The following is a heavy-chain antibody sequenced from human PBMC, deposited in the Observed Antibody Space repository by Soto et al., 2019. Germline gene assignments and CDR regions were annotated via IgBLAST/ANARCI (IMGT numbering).Heavy chain of an antibody. J-gene: IGHJ4*02. CDR2: ISYDGSNK. CDR3: AKDFFRGLRWVYFDY. D-gene: IGHD4-17*01. CDR1: GFTFSSYG. Sequence: PGGSLRLSCAASGFTFSSYGMHWVRQAPGKGLEWVAVISYDGSNKYYADSVKGRFTISRDNSKNTLYLQMNSLRAEDTAVYYCAKDFFRGLRWVYFDYWGQGTLVTLSS. V-gene: IGHV3-30*18.